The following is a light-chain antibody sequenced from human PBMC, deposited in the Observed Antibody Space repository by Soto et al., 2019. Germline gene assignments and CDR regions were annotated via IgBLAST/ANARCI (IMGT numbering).Light chain of an antibody. CDR3: QQSYSTPLT. Sequence: DIQMTQSPSSLSPSVGDRVTITGRASQSISCYLTWYQQKPGKAPKLLIYAASSLQSGVPSRFSGSGSGTDFTLTISSLQPEAFATYYCQQSYSTPLTFGGGTKVEIK. J-gene: IGKJ4*01. V-gene: IGKV1-39*01. CDR1: QSISCY. CDR2: AAS.